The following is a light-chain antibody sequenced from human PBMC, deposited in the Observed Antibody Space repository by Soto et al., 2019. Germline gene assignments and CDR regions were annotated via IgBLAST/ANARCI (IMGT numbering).Light chain of an antibody. J-gene: IGKJ1*01. V-gene: IGKV1-39*01. CDR1: QGVSKY. CDR2: ATS. CDR3: QQTDSSPWT. Sequence: DIQLTQSPSSLSASVGDRVTITCRGSQGVSKYLNWYQQKPGRAPMLLIYATSNLQHGVPSRFSGNGSGTNFTLTIASLQPEDLGTYYCQQTDSSPWTFGQGTRVAIK.